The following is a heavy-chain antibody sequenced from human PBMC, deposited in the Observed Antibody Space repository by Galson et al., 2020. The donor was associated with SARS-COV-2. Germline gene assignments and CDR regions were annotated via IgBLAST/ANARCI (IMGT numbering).Heavy chain of an antibody. D-gene: IGHD4-4*01. CDR1: GGSISSNSYS. V-gene: IGHV4-39*01. CDR2: MYYSGNT. J-gene: IGHJ4*02. CDR3: ARQSPSADYSSNEALGY. Sequence: SETLSLTCTVSGGSISSNSYSWGWIRQPPGKGLEWIGSMYYSGNTYYNPSLKSRVTISLDTSKNQFSLILRSVTAADTAVYYCARQSPSADYSSNEALGYWGQGILVTVSS.